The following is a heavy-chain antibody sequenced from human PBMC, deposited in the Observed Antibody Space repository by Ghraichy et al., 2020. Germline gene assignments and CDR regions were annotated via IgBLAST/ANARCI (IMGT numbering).Heavy chain of an antibody. CDR3: ARIVVDCSGENCQYYFDY. J-gene: IGHJ4*02. CDR1: GGSISSGGFS. V-gene: IGHV4-30-2*01. D-gene: IGHD2-15*01. CDR2: IYHSGGT. Sequence: SQTLSLTCAVSGGSISSGGFSWSWIRQPPGKGLEWIGYIYHSGGTYYNPSLRSRVTISIDRSKNQFSLKVTSVTAADTAVYYCARIVVDCSGENCQYYFDYWGQGTLVTVSS.